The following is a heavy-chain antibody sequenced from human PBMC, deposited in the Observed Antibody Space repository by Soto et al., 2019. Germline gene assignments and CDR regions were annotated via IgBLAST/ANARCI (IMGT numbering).Heavy chain of an antibody. CDR2: ISYDGSNK. J-gene: IGHJ6*02. D-gene: IGHD5-18*01. Sequence: GGSLRLSCAASGGTFSSYGMHWVRQAPGKGLEWVAVISYDGSNKYYADSVKGRFTISRDNSKNTLYLQMNSLRAEDTAVYYCAKDGDTAPVWGQGTTVTVSS. CDR3: AKDGDTAPV. CDR1: GGTFSSYG. V-gene: IGHV3-30*18.